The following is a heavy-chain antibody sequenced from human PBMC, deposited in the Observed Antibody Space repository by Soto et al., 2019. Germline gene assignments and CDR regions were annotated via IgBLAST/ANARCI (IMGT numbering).Heavy chain of an antibody. Sequence: PVGSLKIYCXGSGYSFNNCWLGWVRQMPGKGREWMGIIYPGDSDTRYSPSFQGQVTISADKSISTAYLQWSSLKASDTAMYYCARSRPAGTYYYYGMDVWGQGTTVTVSS. CDR2: IYPGDSDT. V-gene: IGHV5-51*01. CDR1: GYSFNNCW. J-gene: IGHJ6*02. CDR3: ARSRPAGTYYYYGMDV. D-gene: IGHD6-13*01.